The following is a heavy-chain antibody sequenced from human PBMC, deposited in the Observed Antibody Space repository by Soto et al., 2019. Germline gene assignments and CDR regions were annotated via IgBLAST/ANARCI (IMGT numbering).Heavy chain of an antibody. D-gene: IGHD6-19*01. CDR3: ARAQYSSGWYYYYYGMAV. V-gene: IGHV6-1*01. J-gene: IGHJ6*02. Sequence: PSQTLSLTCAISGDSVSSNSAAWNWIRQSPSRGLEWLGRTYYRSKWYNDYAVSVKSRITINPDTSKNQFSLQLNSVTPEDTAVYYCARAQYSSGWYYYYYGMAVWGQGTTVTVSS. CDR2: TYYRSKWYN. CDR1: GDSVSSNSAA.